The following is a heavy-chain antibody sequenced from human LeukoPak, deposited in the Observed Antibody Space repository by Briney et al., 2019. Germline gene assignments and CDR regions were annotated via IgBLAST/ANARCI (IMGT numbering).Heavy chain of an antibody. CDR2: ISSSGSTI. J-gene: IGHJ6*02. CDR1: GFTFSDYY. CDR3: ARDLTDYSIYYYGMDV. V-gene: IGHV3-11*04. D-gene: IGHD4-11*01. Sequence: GGSLRLSCAASGFTFSDYYMSWIRQAPGKGLEWVSYISSSGSTIYYADSVKGRFTISRDNAKDSLYLQMNSLRAEDTAVYYCARDLTDYSIYYYGMDVWGQGTTVTVSS.